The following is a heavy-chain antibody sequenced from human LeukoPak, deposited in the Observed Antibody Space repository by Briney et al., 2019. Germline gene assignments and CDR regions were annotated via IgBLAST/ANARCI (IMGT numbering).Heavy chain of an antibody. CDR1: GVTVSSNH. CDR3: AREGYCSNGSCYSDY. V-gene: IGHV3-66*01. CDR2: IYSGGST. J-gene: IGHJ4*02. D-gene: IGHD2-15*01. Sequence: GGSLRLSCAASGVTVSSNHMSWVRQAPGKGLEWVSVIYSGGSTYYADSVKGRFTISRDNSKNTLYLQMNSLRVEDTAVHYCAREGYCSNGSCYSDYWGQGTLVTVSS.